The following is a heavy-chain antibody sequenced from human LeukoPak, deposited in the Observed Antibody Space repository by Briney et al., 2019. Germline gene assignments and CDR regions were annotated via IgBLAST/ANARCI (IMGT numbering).Heavy chain of an antibody. V-gene: IGHV4-59*01. CDR3: ARVGSSSWYVWFDP. J-gene: IGHJ5*02. D-gene: IGHD6-13*01. CDR1: GVSINNYY. Sequence: PSEALSLTCTVSGVSINNYYWSWIRQPPGKGLEWIGYIYYSGSTAYNPSLKSRVTMSLDTSKKQFSLKLTSVTAADTAVYYCARVGSSSWYVWFDPWGQGTLVTVSS. CDR2: IYYSGST.